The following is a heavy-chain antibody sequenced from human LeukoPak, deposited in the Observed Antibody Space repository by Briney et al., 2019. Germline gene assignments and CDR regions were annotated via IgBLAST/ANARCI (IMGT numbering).Heavy chain of an antibody. J-gene: IGHJ3*02. CDR3: ARAVSWAFDI. Sequence: GGSLRLSCAASGFTFSSYSMNWVRQAPGKGLEWVSYISSSSSTIYYADSVKGRFTISRDNAKNSLYLQMNSLRAEDTAVYYCARAVSWAFDIWGQGTMVTVSS. V-gene: IGHV3-48*04. CDR2: ISSSSSTI. D-gene: IGHD2-15*01. CDR1: GFTFSSYS.